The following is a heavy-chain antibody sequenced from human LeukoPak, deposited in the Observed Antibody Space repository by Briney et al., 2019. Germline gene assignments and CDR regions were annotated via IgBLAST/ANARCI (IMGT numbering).Heavy chain of an antibody. CDR2: ISSSGSTI. CDR1: GFTFSSYS. CDR3: ARDWDSQSHFDY. J-gene: IGHJ4*02. Sequence: PGGSLRLSCAASGFTFSSYSMNWVRQAPGKGLEWVSYISSSGSTIYYADSVKGRSTISRDNAKNSLYLQMNSQRAEDTAVYYCARDWDSQSHFDYWGQGTLVTVSS. V-gene: IGHV3-48*04. D-gene: IGHD1-26*01.